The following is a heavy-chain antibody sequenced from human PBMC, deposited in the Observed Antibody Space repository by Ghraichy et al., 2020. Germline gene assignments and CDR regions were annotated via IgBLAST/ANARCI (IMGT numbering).Heavy chain of an antibody. V-gene: IGHV4-39*01. D-gene: IGHD3-9*01. CDR3: ATYYDILTGFRAD. J-gene: IGHJ4*02. Sequence: SETQSLTCTVSGGSISSSSYYWGWIRQPPGKGLEWIGSIYYSGSTYYNPSLKSRVTISVDTSKNQFSLKLSSVTAADTAVYYCATYYDILTGFRADWGQGTLVTVSS. CDR2: IYYSGST. CDR1: GGSISSSSYY.